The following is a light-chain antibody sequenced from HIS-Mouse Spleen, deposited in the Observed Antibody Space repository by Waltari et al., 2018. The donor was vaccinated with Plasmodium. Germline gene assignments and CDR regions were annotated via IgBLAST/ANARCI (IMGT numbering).Light chain of an antibody. CDR1: SSDVGGYNY. CDR3: CSYAGSYTLV. V-gene: IGLV2-11*01. J-gene: IGLJ3*02. CDR2: DVS. Sequence: QSALTQPRSVSGSPGQSVTISCTGTSSDVGGYNYVSWYQQHPGKAPKLMIYDVSKRPAGVPDRFAGSKAGSTAALTGWGVQAEDEADYYCCSYAGSYTLVFGGGTKLTVL.